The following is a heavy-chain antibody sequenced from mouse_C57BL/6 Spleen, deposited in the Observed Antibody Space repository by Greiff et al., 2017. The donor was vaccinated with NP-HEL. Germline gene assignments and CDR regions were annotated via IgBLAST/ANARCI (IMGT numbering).Heavy chain of an antibody. D-gene: IGHD2-4*01. J-gene: IGHJ2*01. CDR3: ARSDYDYFDY. V-gene: IGHV1-82*01. CDR1: GYAFSSSW. Sequence: VQLQQSGPELVKPGASVKISCKASGYAFSSSWMNWVKQRPGKGLEWIGRIYPGDGDTNYNGKFKGKATLTADKSSSTAYVQLSSLTSEDSAVYFCARSDYDYFDYWGQGTTLTVSS. CDR2: IYPGDGDT.